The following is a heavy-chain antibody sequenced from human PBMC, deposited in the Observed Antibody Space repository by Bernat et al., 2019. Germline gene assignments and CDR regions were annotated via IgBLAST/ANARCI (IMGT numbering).Heavy chain of an antibody. J-gene: IGHJ5*02. CDR2: IYYSGST. D-gene: IGHD6-6*01. V-gene: IGHV4-30-4*01. CDR3: ARDSPYSSSSPVRFDP. CDR1: GGSISSGDYY. Sequence: QVQLQESGPGLVKPSQTLSLTCTVSGGSISSGDYYWSWIRQPPGKGLEWIGYIYYSGSTYYNPSLKSRVTISVDTSKNQFSLKLSYVTAADTAVYYCARDSPYSSSSPVRFDPWGQGTLVTVSS.